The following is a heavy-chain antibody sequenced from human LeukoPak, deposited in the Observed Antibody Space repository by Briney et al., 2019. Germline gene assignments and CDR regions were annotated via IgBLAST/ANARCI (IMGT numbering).Heavy chain of an antibody. CDR1: GFTFSNYV. V-gene: IGHV3-23*01. Sequence: GGSLRLSCTGSGFTFSNYVMSWVRQAPGKRLEWVSGISDSGDDTDYADSVKGRFTIFRDNSKNTLYLQMNSLRAEDTAVYYCAKGSLGSWYYFDYWGQGTLVTVSS. J-gene: IGHJ4*02. D-gene: IGHD6-13*01. CDR2: ISDSGDDT. CDR3: AKGSLGSWYYFDY.